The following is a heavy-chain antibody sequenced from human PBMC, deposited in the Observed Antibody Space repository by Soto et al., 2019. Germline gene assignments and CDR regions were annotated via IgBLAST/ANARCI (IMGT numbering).Heavy chain of an antibody. CDR3: ASGSYEGVYYYYGMDV. D-gene: IGHD1-26*01. CDR1: GGSISSSSYY. J-gene: IGHJ6*02. Sequence: PSETLSLTCTVSGGSISSSSYYWGWIRQPPGKGLEWIGSIYYSGSTYYNPSLKSRVTISVDTSKNQFSLRLSSVTAADTAVYYCASGSYEGVYYYYGMDVWGQGTTVTVSS. V-gene: IGHV4-39*01. CDR2: IYYSGST.